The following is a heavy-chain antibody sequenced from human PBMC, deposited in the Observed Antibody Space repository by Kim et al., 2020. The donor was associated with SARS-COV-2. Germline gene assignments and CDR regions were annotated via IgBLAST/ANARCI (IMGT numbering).Heavy chain of an antibody. D-gene: IGHD3-16*01. CDR1: GFTVSSYY. V-gene: IGHV3-66*01. CDR2: IYSGGST. J-gene: IGHJ4*02. CDR3: ARTPLIYDCAYFDY. Sequence: GGSLRLSCAASGFTVSSYYMSWVRQAPGKGLEWVSVIYSGGSTYYSDSVKGRFTISRDNSKNTLYLQMNSLRAEDTAVYYFARTPLIYDCAYFDYWGEET.